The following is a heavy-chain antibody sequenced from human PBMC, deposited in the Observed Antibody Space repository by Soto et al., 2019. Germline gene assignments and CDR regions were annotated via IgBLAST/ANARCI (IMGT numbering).Heavy chain of an antibody. CDR1: GGSIGSAAYY. Sequence: HVQLQESGPGLVKPSQTLSLTCTVSGGSIGSAAYYWSWIRQHPGEGLEWIGYISHSGSTYYNPALKCRVIISVDTSKNQFSLSLTSVTAADTAVYYCAREYTYGSTFFDCWGQGALVTVSS. V-gene: IGHV4-31*03. D-gene: IGHD5-18*01. CDR2: ISHSGST. CDR3: AREYTYGSTFFDC. J-gene: IGHJ4*02.